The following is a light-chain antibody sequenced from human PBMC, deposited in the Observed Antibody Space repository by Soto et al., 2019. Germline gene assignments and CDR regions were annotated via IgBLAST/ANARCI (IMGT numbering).Light chain of an antibody. CDR1: QGIRND. CDR2: AAS. V-gene: IGKV1-6*01. J-gene: IGKJ4*01. Sequence: AIQMTQSPSSLSASVGDRVTITCRASQGIRNDLGWYQQKPGTAPKLLIYAASSLQSGVPPRFSGSGSGTDFTLTISSLQPEDFATYYCLQDFNYPRTFGGGTKVEIK. CDR3: LQDFNYPRT.